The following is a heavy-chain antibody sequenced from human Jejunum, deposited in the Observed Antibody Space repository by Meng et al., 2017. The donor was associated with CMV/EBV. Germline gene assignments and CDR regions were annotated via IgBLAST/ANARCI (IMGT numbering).Heavy chain of an antibody. D-gene: IGHD6-13*01. CDR2: IRYDGNNK. CDR1: FTVSNYD. V-gene: IGHV3-30*02. CDR3: AKRLYSSSWYFAFDI. Sequence: FTVSNYDMHGVRQAPGKGLEWVAFIRYDGNNKYYADSVKGRFTISRDNSKNTLYLQMNSLRAEDTAVYYCAKRLYSSSWYFAFDIWGQGTRVTVSS. J-gene: IGHJ3*02.